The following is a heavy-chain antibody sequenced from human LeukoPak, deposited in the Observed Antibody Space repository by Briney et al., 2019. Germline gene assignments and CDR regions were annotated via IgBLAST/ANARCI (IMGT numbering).Heavy chain of an antibody. Sequence: PGGSLRLSCAASGFTFSSYWMSWVRQAPGKGLEWVANINEDGSEKYYVDSVEGRFTISRDNARNSLYVQMNILRAEDTAVYYCARTSGDPFDSWGQGTLVTVSS. J-gene: IGHJ4*02. V-gene: IGHV3-7*01. CDR1: GFTFSSYW. CDR3: ARTSGDPFDS. CDR2: INEDGSEK. D-gene: IGHD4-17*01.